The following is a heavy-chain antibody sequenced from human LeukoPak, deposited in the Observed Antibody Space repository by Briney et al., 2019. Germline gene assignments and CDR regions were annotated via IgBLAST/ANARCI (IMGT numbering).Heavy chain of an antibody. D-gene: IGHD3-22*01. J-gene: IGHJ4*02. CDR1: GGSVSSGGYY. CDR2: IYYSGST. CDR3: ARVYYDSSGYNFDY. Sequence: SETLSLTCTVSGGSVSSGGYYWSWIRQPPGKGLEWIGYIYYSGSTNYNPSLKSRVTISVDTSKNQFSLKLSSVTAADTAVYYCARVYYDSSGYNFDYWGQGTLVTVSS. V-gene: IGHV4-61*08.